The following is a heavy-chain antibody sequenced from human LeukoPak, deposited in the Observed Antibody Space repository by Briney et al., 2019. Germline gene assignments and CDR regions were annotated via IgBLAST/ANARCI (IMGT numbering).Heavy chain of an antibody. CDR2: FDPEDGET. V-gene: IGHV1-24*01. D-gene: IGHD1-7*01. J-gene: IGHJ4*02. Sequence: ASVKVSCKVSGYTLTELSMHWVRQAPGKGLEWMGGFDPEDGETIYAQKSQGRVTMTEDTSTDTAYMELSSLRSEDTAVYYCATVAHTPKTRKGPGTPLLGYWGQGTLVTVSS. CDR1: GYTLTELS. CDR3: ATVAHTPKTRKGPGTPLLGY.